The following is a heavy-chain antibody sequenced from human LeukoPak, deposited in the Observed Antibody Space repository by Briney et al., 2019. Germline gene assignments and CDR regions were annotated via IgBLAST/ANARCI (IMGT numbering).Heavy chain of an antibody. Sequence: ASVKVSCKASGYTFTSYGISWVRQAPGQGLEWMGWISAYNGNTNYAQKLQGRVTMTTDTSTSTAYMELRSLRSDDTAVYYCAKKTIAAAGMLDFDYWGQGTLVTVSS. J-gene: IGHJ4*02. CDR1: GYTFTSYG. CDR3: AKKTIAAAGMLDFDY. V-gene: IGHV1-18*01. CDR2: ISAYNGNT. D-gene: IGHD6-13*01.